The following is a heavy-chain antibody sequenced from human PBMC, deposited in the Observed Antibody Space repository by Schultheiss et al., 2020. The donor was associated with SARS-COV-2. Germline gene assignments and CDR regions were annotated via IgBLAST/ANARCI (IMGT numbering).Heavy chain of an antibody. V-gene: IGHV4-39*07. CDR1: GGSISSSSYY. CDR3: ARGDSSGYSILFDY. J-gene: IGHJ4*02. D-gene: IGHD3-22*01. Sequence: SQTLSLTCTVSGGSISSSSYYWGWIRQPPGKGLEWIGEINHSGSTYYNPSLKSRVTISVDTSKNQFSLKLSSVTAADTAVYYCARGDSSGYSILFDYWGQGTLVTVSS. CDR2: INHSGST.